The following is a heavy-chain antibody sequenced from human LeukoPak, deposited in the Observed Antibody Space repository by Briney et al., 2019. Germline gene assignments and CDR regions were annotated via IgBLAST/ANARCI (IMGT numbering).Heavy chain of an antibody. V-gene: IGHV3-23*01. J-gene: IGHJ3*02. CDR3: ARGLQGTTPLDAFDI. CDR1: GFTFNIYT. CDR2: TSDNGDYT. D-gene: IGHD1-1*01. Sequence: PGGSLRLSCAASGFTFNIYTLTWVRQAPGKGLDWVSITSDNGDYTYYADSVKGRFTISRDNSKNTLYLQMNSLRAEDTAVYYCARGLQGTTPLDAFDIWGQGTMVTVSS.